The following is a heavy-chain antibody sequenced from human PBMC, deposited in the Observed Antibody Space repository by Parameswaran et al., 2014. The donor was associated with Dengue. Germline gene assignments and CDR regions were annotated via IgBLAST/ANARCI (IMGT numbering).Heavy chain of an antibody. CDR3: ARDHSGNWYYDFWSGYYTGIGMDV. V-gene: IGHV3-30*16. CDR2: ISYDGSNK. J-gene: IGHJ6*02. Sequence: VRQMPGKGARVVAVISYDGSNKYYADSVKGRFTISRDNSKNTLYLQMNSLRAEDTAVYYCARDHSGNWYYDFWSGYYTGIGMDVWGQGTTVTVSS. D-gene: IGHD3-3*01.